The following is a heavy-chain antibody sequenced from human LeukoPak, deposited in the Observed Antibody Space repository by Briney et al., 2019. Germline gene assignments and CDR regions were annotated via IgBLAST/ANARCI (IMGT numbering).Heavy chain of an antibody. Sequence: SETLSLTCTVSGGSISSSSYSWGWIRQPPGKGLEWIGSLYYSGSTYYNPSLKSRVTISVDTSKNQFSLKLSSVTAADTAVYYCARGFHSSGYYSYYDYFDYWGQGTLVTVSS. D-gene: IGHD3-22*01. CDR3: ARGFHSSGYYSYYDYFDY. CDR2: LYYSGST. CDR1: GGSISSSSYS. V-gene: IGHV4-39*07. J-gene: IGHJ4*02.